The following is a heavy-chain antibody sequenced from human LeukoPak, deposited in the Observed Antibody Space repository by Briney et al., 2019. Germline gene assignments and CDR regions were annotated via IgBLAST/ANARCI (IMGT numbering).Heavy chain of an antibody. CDR2: IYSGGST. Sequence: PGGSLRLSCAASGFTVSSNYMSWVRQAPGKGLEWVSVIYSGGSTYYADSVKGRFTISRDNAKNSLYLQMNSLRAEDTALYYCARDLKTLVRGYYYYYMDVWGKGTTVTVSS. CDR1: GFTVSSNY. V-gene: IGHV3-53*01. CDR3: ARDLKTLVRGYYYYYMDV. D-gene: IGHD6-13*01. J-gene: IGHJ6*03.